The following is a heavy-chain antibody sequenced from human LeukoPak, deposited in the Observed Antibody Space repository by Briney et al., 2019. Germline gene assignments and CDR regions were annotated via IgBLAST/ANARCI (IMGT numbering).Heavy chain of an antibody. CDR1: GFTFSSYG. Sequence: PGGSLRLSCAASGFTFSSYGMHWVRQAPGKGLEWVAVISYDGSNKYYADSVQGRFTISRDNSKNTLYLQMNSLRAEDTAVYYCAKDLYGDYGYWGQGTLVTVSS. CDR2: ISYDGSNK. J-gene: IGHJ4*02. V-gene: IGHV3-30*18. D-gene: IGHD4-17*01. CDR3: AKDLYGDYGY.